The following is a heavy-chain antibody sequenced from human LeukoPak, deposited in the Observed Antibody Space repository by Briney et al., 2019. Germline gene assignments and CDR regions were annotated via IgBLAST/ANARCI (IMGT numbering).Heavy chain of an antibody. Sequence: ASVKVSCKASGYTFTSYGISWVRQAPGQGLEWMGWISAYNGNTNYAQKLQGRVTMTTDTSTSTAYMELRSLRSDDTAVYYCARDPPRDYCSGGSCYGVDYWGQGTLVTVSS. CDR3: ARDPPRDYCSGGSCYGVDY. CDR1: GYTFTSYG. CDR2: ISAYNGNT. V-gene: IGHV1-18*01. J-gene: IGHJ4*02. D-gene: IGHD2-15*01.